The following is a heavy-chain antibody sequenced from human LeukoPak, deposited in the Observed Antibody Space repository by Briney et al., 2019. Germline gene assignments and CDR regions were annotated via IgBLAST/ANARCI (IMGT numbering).Heavy chain of an antibody. CDR1: GGSISSYY. D-gene: IGHD4-23*01. Sequence: SETLSLTCTVSGGSISSYYWSWIRQPPGKGLEWIGYIYYSGSTNYNPSLKSRVTISVDTSKNQFSLKLSSVTAADTAVYYCARGSTTLGFYFDYWGQGTLVTVSS. CDR3: ARGSTTLGFYFDY. J-gene: IGHJ4*02. CDR2: IYYSGST. V-gene: IGHV4-59*01.